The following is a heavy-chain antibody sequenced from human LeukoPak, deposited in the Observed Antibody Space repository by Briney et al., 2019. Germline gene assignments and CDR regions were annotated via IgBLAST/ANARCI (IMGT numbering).Heavy chain of an antibody. CDR1: GYTSTSYY. Sequence: ASVKVSCKASGYTSTSYYMHWVRQAPGQGLERMGIINPSGGSTSYAQKFQGRVTMTRDTSANQFSLKLTSVTAADAAVYYCARAREPLLYTYYFDYWGQGTLVTVSS. J-gene: IGHJ4*02. CDR2: INPSGGST. D-gene: IGHD2-2*02. V-gene: IGHV1-46*01. CDR3: ARAREPLLYTYYFDY.